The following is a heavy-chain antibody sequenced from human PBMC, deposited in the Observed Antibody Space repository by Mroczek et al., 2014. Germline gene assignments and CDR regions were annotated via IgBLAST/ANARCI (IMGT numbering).Heavy chain of an antibody. D-gene: IGHD3-22*01. Sequence: QVQLVESGGEVKKPGASVKVSCKASGYSFSSYGINWVRQAPGQGLEWMGWISAYNGNTKYAQKFQGRVTMTTDTSTSTAYMELRSLRSDDTAVYYCARGFYYDRRGHYLPVEFFQQWARAPLVPVS. CDR1: GYSFSSYG. J-gene: IGHJ1*01. CDR3: ARGFYYDRRGHYLPVEFFQQ. CDR2: ISAYNGNT. V-gene: IGHV1-18*01.